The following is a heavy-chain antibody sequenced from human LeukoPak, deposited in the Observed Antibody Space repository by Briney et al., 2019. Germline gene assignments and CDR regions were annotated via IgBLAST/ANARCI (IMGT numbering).Heavy chain of an antibody. CDR1: GGSISNYY. V-gene: IGHV4-59*01. D-gene: IGHD3-10*01. CDR3: ARAPPGPMVRVDAFDI. J-gene: IGHJ3*02. Sequence: SETLSLTCTVSGGSISNYYWGWIRQPPGKGLEWIGNIYYTGGTKYNPSLRSRVTISVDPSKNQFSLKLSSVTAADTAVYYCARAPPGPMVRVDAFDIWGQGTMVTVSS. CDR2: IYYTGGT.